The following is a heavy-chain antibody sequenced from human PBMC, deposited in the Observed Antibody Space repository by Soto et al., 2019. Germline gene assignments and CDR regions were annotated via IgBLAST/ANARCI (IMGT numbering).Heavy chain of an antibody. J-gene: IGHJ6*02. CDR2: ISSSSSYI. CDR1: GFTFSSYS. Sequence: GGSLILSCAASGFTFSSYSMNWVRQAPGKGLEWVSSISSSSSYIYYADSVKGRFTISRDNAKNSLYLQMNSLRAEDTAVYYCATENYSYYGMDVWGQGTTVTVS. CDR3: ATENYSYYGMDV. V-gene: IGHV3-21*01.